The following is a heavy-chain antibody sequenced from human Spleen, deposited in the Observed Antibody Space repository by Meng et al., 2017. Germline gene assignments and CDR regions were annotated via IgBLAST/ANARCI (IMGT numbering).Heavy chain of an antibody. D-gene: IGHD4-11*01. CDR1: GGSFSDYY. CDR2: INHSGST. Sequence: QYQKWAGGLLKPLGTLSLSCVVSGGSFSDYYWSWIRQPPGKGLEWIGEINHSGSTNYNPSLESRATISVDTSQNNLSLKLSSVTAADSAVYYCARGPTTMAHDFDYWGQGTLVTVSS. V-gene: IGHV4-34*01. J-gene: IGHJ4*02. CDR3: ARGPTTMAHDFDY.